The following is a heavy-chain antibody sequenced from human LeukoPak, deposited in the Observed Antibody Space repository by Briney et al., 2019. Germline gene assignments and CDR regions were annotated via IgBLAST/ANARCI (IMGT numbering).Heavy chain of an antibody. J-gene: IGHJ4*02. Sequence: AGGSLRLSCAASGXTFGDYAMNWVRQAPGKGREWVSVISGSGGGSHYADSVKGRFTISRDNSKNTLYLQMDSLRGEDTAVYYCAKEGAAVMGYFDYWGQGALVIVSS. CDR3: AKEGAAVMGYFDY. CDR2: ISGSGGGS. CDR1: GXTFGDYA. D-gene: IGHD2-15*01. V-gene: IGHV3-23*01.